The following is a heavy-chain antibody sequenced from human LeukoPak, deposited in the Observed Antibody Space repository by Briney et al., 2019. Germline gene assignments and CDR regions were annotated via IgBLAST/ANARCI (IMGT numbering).Heavy chain of an antibody. J-gene: IGHJ5*02. D-gene: IGHD2-15*01. Sequence: ASVKVSCKASGGTCSSYAISWVRQAPGQGLEWMGGIIPIFGTANYAQKFQGRVTITADKSTSTAYMELSSLRSEDTAVYYCARDKGGYCSGGSCYYNWFDPWGQGTLVTVSS. CDR2: IIPIFGTA. CDR1: GGTCSSYA. CDR3: ARDKGGYCSGGSCYYNWFDP. V-gene: IGHV1-69*06.